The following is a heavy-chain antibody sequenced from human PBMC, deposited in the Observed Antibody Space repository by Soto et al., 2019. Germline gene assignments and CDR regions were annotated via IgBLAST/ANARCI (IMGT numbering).Heavy chain of an antibody. CDR3: AREGFSYGYGYYYYNGMDV. V-gene: IGHV3-74*01. D-gene: IGHD5-18*01. J-gene: IGHJ6*02. CDR1: EFTFSSYW. CDR2: INSDGSST. Sequence: GGSLRLSCAASEFTFSSYWMHWVRQAPGKGLVWVSRINSDGSSTNYADSVKGRFTISRDNAKNTLYLQIDSLRAEDTAVYYCAREGFSYGYGYYYYNGMDVWGQGTTVTVSS.